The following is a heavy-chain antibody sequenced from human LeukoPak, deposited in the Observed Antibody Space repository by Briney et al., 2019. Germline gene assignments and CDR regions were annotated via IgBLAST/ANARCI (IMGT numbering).Heavy chain of an antibody. CDR3: GRQGDSSSWSYFDY. CDR2: ISYTGST. D-gene: IGHD6-13*01. J-gene: IGHJ4*02. V-gene: IGHV4-59*08. Sequence: PSETLTLTCAVSGGPISNYYWRWIRQPPGKGLEWIGYISYTGSTNYHPSLKSRVTISLDTSKNQYSLKLSSVTAADTAEYYGGRQGDSSSWSYFDYWGQGTLVSVPS. CDR1: GGPISNYY.